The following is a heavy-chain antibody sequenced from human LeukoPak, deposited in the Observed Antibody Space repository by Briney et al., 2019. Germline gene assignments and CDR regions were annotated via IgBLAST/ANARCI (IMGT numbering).Heavy chain of an antibody. CDR2: NSSSSSHT. CDR1: GFTQNSYA. D-gene: IGHD6-19*01. J-gene: IGHJ4*02. CDR3: ARTNLGSGWRFDY. V-gene: IGHV3-21*05. Sequence: GGPLTLSCAASGFTQNSYAMSWVRQAPGKGLEGVSYNSSSSSHTNYADSVKGRFTISRDNAKNSLYLQMHSLRAEDTAVYYCARTNLGSGWRFDYWGQGTLVTVCS.